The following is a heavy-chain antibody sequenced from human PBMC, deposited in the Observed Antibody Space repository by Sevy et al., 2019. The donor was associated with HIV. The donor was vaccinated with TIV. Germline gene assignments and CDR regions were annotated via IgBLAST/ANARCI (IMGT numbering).Heavy chain of an antibody. Sequence: GGSLRLSCAASGFSLTTSDMHWVRQAPGKGLEWVAYVRNDGSNKYYADSVRDRFTISRDSPKNTLYLQMNSLRAEDTAVYYCARQYYYDSSDSYYFDYWGQGTLVTVSS. CDR1: GFSLTTSD. CDR3: ARQYYYDSSDSYYFDY. CDR2: VRNDGSNK. J-gene: IGHJ4*02. V-gene: IGHV3-30*02. D-gene: IGHD3-22*01.